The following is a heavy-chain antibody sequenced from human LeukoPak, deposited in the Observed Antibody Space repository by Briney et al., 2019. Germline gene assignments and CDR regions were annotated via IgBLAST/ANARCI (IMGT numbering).Heavy chain of an antibody. CDR2: INTSSSTI. D-gene: IGHD3-22*01. Sequence: HPGGSLRLSCAASGFTFSSYNMNWVRQAPGKGLEWVSHINTSSSTIYYADSVKGRFTISRDNAKNSLYLQMNSLRDEDTAVYYCVRDYYDSSGYYGGDHWGQGTLVTVSS. V-gene: IGHV3-48*02. CDR3: VRDYYDSSGYYGGDH. CDR1: GFTFSSYN. J-gene: IGHJ4*02.